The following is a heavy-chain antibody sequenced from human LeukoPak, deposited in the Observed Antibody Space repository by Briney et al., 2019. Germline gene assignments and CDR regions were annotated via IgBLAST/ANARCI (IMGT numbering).Heavy chain of an antibody. D-gene: IGHD2-21*01. J-gene: IGHJ4*02. CDR1: GYSFSSYW. CDR3: ARRGSYCGGDCYVY. V-gene: IGHV5-51*01. CDR2: IYPGDSDT. Sequence: GESLNISCKGSGYSFSSYWIGWVRQMPGKGLEWMGIIYPGDSDTRYSPSFQGQVTISADKSISTAYLQWSSLRASDTAMYYCARRGSYCGGDCYVYWGQGNLVSVSS.